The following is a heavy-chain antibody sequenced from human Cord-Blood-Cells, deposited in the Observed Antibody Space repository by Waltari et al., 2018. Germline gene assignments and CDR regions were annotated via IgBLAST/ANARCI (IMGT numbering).Heavy chain of an antibody. CDR3: ARLNGDYFDY. CDR1: GGSFSGYY. Sequence: QVQLQQWGAGLLKPSETLSLTCAVYGGSFSGYYWSWIRQPPGKGLEWIGEINHSGSTNYSPSLKSRVTISVDTSKNQFSLKLSSVTAADTAVYYCARLNGDYFDYWGQGTLVTVSS. CDR2: INHSGST. J-gene: IGHJ4*02. D-gene: IGHD4-17*01. V-gene: IGHV4-34*01.